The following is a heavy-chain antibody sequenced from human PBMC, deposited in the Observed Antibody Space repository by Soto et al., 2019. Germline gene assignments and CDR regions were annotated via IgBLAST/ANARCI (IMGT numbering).Heavy chain of an antibody. V-gene: IGHV1-18*01. CDR3: ARGLVYYYDSSGYYQRPFDAFDI. Sequence: ASVKVSCKASGYTFTSYGISWVRQAPGQGLEWMGWISAHNGNTNYAQKLQGRVTMTTDTSTSTAYMELRSLRSDDTAAYYCARGLVYYYDSSGYYQRPFDAFDIWGQGTMVTVSS. CDR1: GYTFTSYG. D-gene: IGHD3-22*01. CDR2: ISAHNGNT. J-gene: IGHJ3*02.